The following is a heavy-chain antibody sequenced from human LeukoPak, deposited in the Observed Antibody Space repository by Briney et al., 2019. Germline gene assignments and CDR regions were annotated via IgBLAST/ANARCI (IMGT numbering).Heavy chain of an antibody. Sequence: GGSLRLSCPASGFIFSDYYMYWIRQAPGKGLEWLSYISKSGDTIYYADSVKGRFTISRDNSKNTLYLQMNSLRAEDTAVYYCASVGWFGLATFDYWGQGTLDTVSS. V-gene: IGHV3-11*01. CDR3: ASVGWFGLATFDY. CDR2: ISKSGDTI. D-gene: IGHD3-10*01. CDR1: GFIFSDYY. J-gene: IGHJ4*02.